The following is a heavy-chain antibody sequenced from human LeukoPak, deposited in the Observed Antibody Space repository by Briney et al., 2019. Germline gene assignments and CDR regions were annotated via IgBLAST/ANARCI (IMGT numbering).Heavy chain of an antibody. CDR1: GCTFTGYY. J-gene: IGHJ4*02. CDR2: INPNSGGT. Sequence: ASVKVSCKASGCTFTGYYMHWVRQAPGQGLEWMGWINPNSGGTNYAQKFQGRVTMTRDTSISTAYMELSRLRSDDTAVYYCARIAKLRYFDWLLSDFDYWGQGTLVTASS. D-gene: IGHD3-9*01. CDR3: ARIAKLRYFDWLLSDFDY. V-gene: IGHV1-2*02.